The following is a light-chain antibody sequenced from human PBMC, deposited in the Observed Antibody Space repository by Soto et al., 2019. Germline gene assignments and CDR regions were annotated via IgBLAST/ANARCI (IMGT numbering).Light chain of an antibody. CDR3: SSYTSSSTYVV. V-gene: IGLV2-14*01. Sequence: QSVLTQPASVSGSPGQSITISCTGTSSDVGGYNYVSWYQQHPAKAPKLMIYDVSNRPSGVSNRFSGSKSGNTASLTISGLPAEDEADYYCSSYTSSSTYVVFGGGTQLTVL. CDR2: DVS. J-gene: IGLJ2*01. CDR1: SSDVGGYNY.